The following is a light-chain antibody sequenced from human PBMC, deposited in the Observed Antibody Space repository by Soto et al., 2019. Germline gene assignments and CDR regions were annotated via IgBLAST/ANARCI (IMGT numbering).Light chain of an antibody. CDR3: ISFTTSNTWV. CDR2: EVS. V-gene: IGLV2-14*01. CDR1: SSEIGAYNF. J-gene: IGLJ3*02. Sequence: QSALTQPASVSGSPGQSITISCTGTSSEIGAYNFVSWFQHPPGKAPKLMIYEVSNRPSGVSDRFSGSKSGSTASLTISGLQAEDEADYYCISFTTSNTWVFGGGTKLTVL.